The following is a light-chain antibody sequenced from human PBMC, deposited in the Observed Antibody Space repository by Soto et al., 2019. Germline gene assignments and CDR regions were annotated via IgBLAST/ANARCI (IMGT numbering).Light chain of an antibody. J-gene: IGLJ2*01. Sequence: QSALTQPASASGSPGQSITISCTGTSSDVGGYNYVSWYQQHPGKAPKLMIYDVSNRPSGVSNRFSGSKSGNTASLTISGLQAEDEADYYCSSYTSSSTLVVFGGGTKVTLL. CDR2: DVS. CDR1: SSDVGGYNY. V-gene: IGLV2-14*01. CDR3: SSYTSSSTLVV.